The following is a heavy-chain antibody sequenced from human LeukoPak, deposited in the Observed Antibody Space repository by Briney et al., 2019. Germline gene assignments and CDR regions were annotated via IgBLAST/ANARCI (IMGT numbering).Heavy chain of an antibody. V-gene: IGHV3-48*02. Sequence: GGSLRLSCAASGFTFSSYSMNWVRQAPGKGLEWVSYISSSSNTLYYADSVKGRFTISRDNAKNSLYLQMNSLRDEDTAVYFCARGRSAYGLNFDCWGQGTLVTVSS. J-gene: IGHJ4*02. CDR3: ARGRSAYGLNFDC. CDR2: ISSSSNTL. CDR1: GFTFSSYS. D-gene: IGHD5-12*01.